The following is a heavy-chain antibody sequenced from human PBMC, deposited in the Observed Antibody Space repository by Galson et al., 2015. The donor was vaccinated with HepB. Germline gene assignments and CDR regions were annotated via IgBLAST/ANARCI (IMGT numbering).Heavy chain of an antibody. D-gene: IGHD4-17*01. CDR1: GFTFSSYW. CDR3: AGECGVSTVTTYWFDP. V-gene: IGHV3-7*03. CDR2: IKQDGSEK. J-gene: IGHJ5*02. Sequence: SLRLSCAASGFTFSSYWMSWVRQAPGKGLEWVANIKQDGSEKYYVDSVKGRFTISRDNAKNSLYLQMNSLRAEDTAVYYCAGECGVSTVTTYWFDPWGQGTLGTVSS.